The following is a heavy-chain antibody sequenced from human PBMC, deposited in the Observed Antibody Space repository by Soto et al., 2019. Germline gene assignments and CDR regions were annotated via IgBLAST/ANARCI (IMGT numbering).Heavy chain of an antibody. V-gene: IGHV1-69*13. CDR2: IITMFGTT. CDR1: GGTFSSYA. CDR3: ARGRGRGYSSTWNIYWYYNMDV. J-gene: IGHJ6*02. D-gene: IGHD6-13*01. Sequence: SLKGSCNASGGTFSSYAISWVRQAPGQGLEWMGGIITMFGTTNYPQKFQGRVTITADDSTHTAYMELSSLRSEDTAVYYCARGRGRGYSSTWNIYWYYNMDVWGQGTTVTVSS.